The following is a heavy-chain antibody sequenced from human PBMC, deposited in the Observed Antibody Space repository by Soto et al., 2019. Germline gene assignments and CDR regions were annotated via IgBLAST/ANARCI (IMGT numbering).Heavy chain of an antibody. V-gene: IGHV3-33*01. J-gene: IGHJ3*02. Sequence: QVQLVESGGGVVQPGRSLRLSCAASGFTFSSYGMHWVRQAPGKGLEWVAVIWYDGSNKYYADSVKGRFTISRDNSKNTLYLQMNSVRAEDTAVYYCARDTDYGDYVSAFDIWGQGTMVTVSS. CDR1: GFTFSSYG. CDR2: IWYDGSNK. D-gene: IGHD4-17*01. CDR3: ARDTDYGDYVSAFDI.